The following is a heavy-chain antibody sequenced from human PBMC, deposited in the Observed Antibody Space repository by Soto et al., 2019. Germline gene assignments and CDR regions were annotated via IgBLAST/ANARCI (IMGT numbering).Heavy chain of an antibody. J-gene: IGHJ4*02. CDR3: ARGFGRP. V-gene: IGHV3-7*01. CDR2: IKQDGSEK. Sequence: EVQLVESGGGLVQPGGSLRLSCAASEFTFSSYWMSWVRQAPGKGLEWVANIKQDGSEKYYVDSVKGRFTISRDNAKNSLYLQMNSLRAEDTAVYYCARGFGRPWGQGTLVTVSS. D-gene: IGHD3-10*01. CDR1: EFTFSSYW.